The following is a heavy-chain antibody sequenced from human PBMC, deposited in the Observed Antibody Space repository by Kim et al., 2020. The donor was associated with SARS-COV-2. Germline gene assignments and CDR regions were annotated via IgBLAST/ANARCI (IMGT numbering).Heavy chain of an antibody. CDR2: IKKDGSEK. CDR1: GFSSRNYW. J-gene: IGHJ4*02. V-gene: IGHV3-7*03. CDR3: ASLDTATFWGSSD. D-gene: IGHD5-18*01. Sequence: GGSLRLSCVASGFSSRNYWLSWVRKAPGKGREWVAMIKKDGSEKYYVDSMKGRLIISRDNAKNSMYLQMNSLRAEETAVYYCASLDTATFWGSSDWGQGTLVTVSS.